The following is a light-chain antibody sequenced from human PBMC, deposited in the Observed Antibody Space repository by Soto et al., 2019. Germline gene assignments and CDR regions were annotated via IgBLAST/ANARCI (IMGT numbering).Light chain of an antibody. V-gene: IGKV3-15*01. CDR1: QSVSSS. CDR2: GAS. J-gene: IGKJ1*01. Sequence: EIVVTQSPATLSVSTGERATLSCRASQSVSSSLAWYQQKPGQAPRLLIYGASTRATGIPARFSGSGSGTEFTLTISSLQSEDFAVYYCQQYNNWWTFGQGTKVDIK. CDR3: QQYNNWWT.